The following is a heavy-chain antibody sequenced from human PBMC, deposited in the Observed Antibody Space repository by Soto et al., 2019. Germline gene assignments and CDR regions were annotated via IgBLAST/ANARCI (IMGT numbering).Heavy chain of an antibody. CDR3: ARESSPYSSSWYYFDY. D-gene: IGHD6-13*01. CDR1: GFTFSSYE. CDR2: ISSSGSTI. J-gene: IGHJ4*02. V-gene: IGHV3-48*03. Sequence: GGSLRLSCAASGFTFSSYEMNWVRQAPGKGLEWVSYISSSGSTIYYADSVKGRFTISRDNAKNSLYLQMNSLRAEDTAVYYCARESSPYSSSWYYFDYWGQGTLVTVSS.